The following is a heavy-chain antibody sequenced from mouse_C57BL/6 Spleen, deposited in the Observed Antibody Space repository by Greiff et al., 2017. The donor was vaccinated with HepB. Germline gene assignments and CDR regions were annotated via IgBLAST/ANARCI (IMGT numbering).Heavy chain of an antibody. D-gene: IGHD2-10*02. CDR1: GFSLTSYG. CDR2: IWSGGST. J-gene: IGHJ2*01. CDR3: ARYGNYLDY. Sequence: VQLQESGPGLVQPSQSLSITCTVSGFSLTSYGVHWVRQSPGKGLEWLGVIWSGGSTDYNAAFISRLSISKDNSKSQVVFKMNSLQADDTAIYYCARYGNYLDYWGQGTTLTVSS. V-gene: IGHV2-2*01.